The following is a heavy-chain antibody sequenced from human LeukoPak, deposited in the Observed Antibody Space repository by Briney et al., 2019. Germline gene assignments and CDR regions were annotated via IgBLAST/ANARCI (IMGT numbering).Heavy chain of an antibody. CDR3: AANCSGATCLDY. D-gene: IGHD2-15*01. CDR2: INPNNGDT. V-gene: IGHV1-2*02. Sequence: ASVKLSCKASGSTFIDYSIHWVRQAPGQGLEWMGEINPNNGDTNFAPEFPGRVPLTRDTSITKTFMELSILRYAATAIYYCAANCSGATCLDYWGQGTLGTASP. CDR1: GSTFIDYS. J-gene: IGHJ4*02.